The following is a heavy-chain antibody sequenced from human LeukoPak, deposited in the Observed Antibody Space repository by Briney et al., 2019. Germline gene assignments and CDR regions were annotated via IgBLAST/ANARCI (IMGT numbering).Heavy chain of an antibody. V-gene: IGHV3-74*01. D-gene: IGHD2-15*01. CDR2: INTDGSTT. J-gene: IGHJ3*02. CDR1: GLTFSSYW. Sequence: GGSLRLSCAASGLTFSSYWMHWVRQAPGKGLVWVSRINTDGSTTTYADSVKGRFTISRDNSKNTLYLQMNSLRVEDTATYYCARAFRYCSGGTCYHHDAFDIWGQGTMVTVSS. CDR3: ARAFRYCSGGTCYHHDAFDI.